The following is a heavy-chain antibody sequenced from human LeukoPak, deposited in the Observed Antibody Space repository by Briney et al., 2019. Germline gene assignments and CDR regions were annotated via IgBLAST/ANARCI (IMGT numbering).Heavy chain of an antibody. CDR3: ARAGYCSGGSCFRVYYFGS. Sequence: SETLSLTCTVSGGSINNYYWTWIRQPAGKGLEWIGRIYTSGSTNYNPSLRSRVTMSIDTSNNQFSLDLSSVTAADTAVYYCARAGYCSGGSCFRVYYFGSWGQGALVTVSS. J-gene: IGHJ4*02. CDR2: IYTSGST. V-gene: IGHV4-4*07. D-gene: IGHD2-15*01. CDR1: GGSINNYY.